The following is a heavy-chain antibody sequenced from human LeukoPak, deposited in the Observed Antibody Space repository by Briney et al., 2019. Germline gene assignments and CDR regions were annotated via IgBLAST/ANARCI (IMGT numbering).Heavy chain of an antibody. Sequence: PSETLSLTCTVSGGSISSYYWSWIRQPAGKGLEWIGRIYTSGSTNYNPSLKSRVTMSVDTSKNQFSLKLSSVTAADTAVYYCARAGYSGGWSHLTSDGMDVWGQGTTVTVSS. D-gene: IGHD6-19*01. CDR3: ARAGYSGGWSHLTSDGMDV. CDR1: GGSISSYY. V-gene: IGHV4-4*07. CDR2: IYTSGST. J-gene: IGHJ6*02.